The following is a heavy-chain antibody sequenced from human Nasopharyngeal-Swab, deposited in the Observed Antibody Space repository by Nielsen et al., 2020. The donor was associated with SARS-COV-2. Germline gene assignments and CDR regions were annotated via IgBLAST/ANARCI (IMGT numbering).Heavy chain of an antibody. D-gene: IGHD5-24*01. J-gene: IGHJ4*02. CDR3: ARAVEMAAILDY. CDR1: GGSISSSSYY. Sequence: SETLSLTCTVSGGSISSSSYYWGWIRQPPGKGLGWIGSIYHSGSTYYNPSLKSRVTLSIDTSKNQFSLKLSSVTAADTAVYYCARAVEMAAILDYWGQGTLVTVSS. V-gene: IGHV4-39*07. CDR2: IYHSGST.